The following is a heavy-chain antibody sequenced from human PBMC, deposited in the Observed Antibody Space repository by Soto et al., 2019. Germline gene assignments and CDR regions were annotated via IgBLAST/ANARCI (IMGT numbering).Heavy chain of an antibody. D-gene: IGHD5-18*01. CDR1: GFTFSSYA. J-gene: IGHJ4*02. V-gene: IGHV3-30-3*01. CDR2: ISYDGSNK. CDR3: ARDRGYSYGFDY. Sequence: GGSLRLSCAASGFTFSSYAMHWVRQAPGKGLEWVAVISYDGSNKYYADSVKGRFTISRDNSKNTLYLQMNSLRAEDTAVYYCARDRGYSYGFDYWGQGT.